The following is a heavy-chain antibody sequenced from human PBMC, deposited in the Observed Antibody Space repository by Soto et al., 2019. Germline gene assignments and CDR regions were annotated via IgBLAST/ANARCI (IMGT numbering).Heavy chain of an antibody. CDR2: IYYSGST. CDR1: GGSISSSSYY. CDR3: ARHGDSREWLFSFPNYYYYGMDV. V-gene: IGHV4-39*01. D-gene: IGHD3-3*01. Sequence: SETLSLTCTVSGGSISSSSYYWGWIRQPPGKGLEWIGSIYYSGSTYYNPSLKSRVTISVDTSKNQFSLKLSSVTAADTAVYYCARHGDSREWLFSFPNYYYYGMDVWGQGTTVTVSS. J-gene: IGHJ6*02.